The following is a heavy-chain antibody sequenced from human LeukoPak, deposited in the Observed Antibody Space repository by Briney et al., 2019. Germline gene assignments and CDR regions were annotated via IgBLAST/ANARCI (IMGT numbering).Heavy chain of an antibody. J-gene: IGHJ6*02. V-gene: IGHV4-59*01. CDR1: GGSISSYY. Sequence: PSETLSLTCTVSGGSISSYYWNWIRQPPGEGLEWIGYIYYSGSTNYNPSLKSRVTISVDTSKNQFSLKLNSVTAADTAVYYCARSLQCNNNNYFYYGMDVWGQGTTVTVSS. D-gene: IGHD2/OR15-2a*01. CDR3: ARSLQCNNNNYFYYGMDV. CDR2: IYYSGST.